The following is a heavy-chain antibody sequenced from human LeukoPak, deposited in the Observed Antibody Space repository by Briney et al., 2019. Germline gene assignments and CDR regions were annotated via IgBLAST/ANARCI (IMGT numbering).Heavy chain of an antibody. V-gene: IGHV4-39*01. CDR1: GGSISSSDYY. CDR2: FDHTGTT. J-gene: IGHJ4*02. Sequence: SETLSLTCTVSGGSISSSDYYWGWIRQPPGKGLEWIGSFDHTGTTYYNPSLKSRVTTSVDTSNNQFSLRLSSVTAADTAVYYCARWVDLTVYWCQGTLVTVSS. D-gene: IGHD3-9*01. CDR3: ARWVDLTVY.